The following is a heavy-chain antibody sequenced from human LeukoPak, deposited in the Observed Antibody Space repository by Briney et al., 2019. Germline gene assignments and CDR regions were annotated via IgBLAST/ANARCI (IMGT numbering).Heavy chain of an antibody. CDR1: GFTFSSYS. CDR2: ISSSSSTI. Sequence: SLRLSCAASGFTFSSYSMNWVRQAPGKGLEWVSYISSSSSTIYYADSVKGRFTISRDNAKNSLYLQMNSLRAEDTAVYYCARLTRVYYDFWSGQYYFDHWGQGTLVTVSS. V-gene: IGHV3-48*04. J-gene: IGHJ4*02. CDR3: ARLTRVYYDFWSGQYYFDH. D-gene: IGHD3-3*01.